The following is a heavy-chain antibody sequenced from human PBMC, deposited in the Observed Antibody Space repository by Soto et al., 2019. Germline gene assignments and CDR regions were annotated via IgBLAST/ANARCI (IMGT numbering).Heavy chain of an antibody. V-gene: IGHV3-30*04. D-gene: IGHD2-15*01. Sequence: GGSLRLSCVASGFTFSSYAMHWVRQAPGKGLEWVAVISYDGSNKYYADSVKGRFTISRDNSKNTLYLQMNSLRAEDTAVYYCARVGDIVVVVAAFDYWGQGTLVTVSS. CDR3: ARVGDIVVVVAAFDY. CDR1: GFTFSSYA. J-gene: IGHJ4*02. CDR2: ISYDGSNK.